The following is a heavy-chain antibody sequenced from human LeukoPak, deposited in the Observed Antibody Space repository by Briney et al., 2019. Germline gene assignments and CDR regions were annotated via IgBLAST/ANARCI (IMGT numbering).Heavy chain of an antibody. CDR2: INPNSGGT. Sequence: ASVKVSCKASGYTFTGYYMHWVRQAPGQGLEWMGRINPNSGGTNYAQKFQGRVTMTRDTSISTAYMELSRLRSDGTAVYYCARERHDYVWGSYRYSIDYWGQGTLVTVSS. J-gene: IGHJ4*02. V-gene: IGHV1-2*06. CDR3: ARERHDYVWGSYRYSIDY. D-gene: IGHD3-16*02. CDR1: GYTFTGYY.